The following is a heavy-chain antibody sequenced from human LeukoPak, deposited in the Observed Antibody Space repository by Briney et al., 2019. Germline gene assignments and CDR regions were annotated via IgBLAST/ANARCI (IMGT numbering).Heavy chain of an antibody. CDR2: ISSSSTI. CDR1: GFTFSSYS. CDR3: ARDSLYYYGSGSYFDI. Sequence: GGSLRLSCAASGFTFSSYSMNWVRQAPGKGLEWVSYISSSSTIYYADSVKGRFTISRDNAKNSLYLQMNSLRADDTAVYYCARDSLYYYGSGSYFDIWGQGTMVTVSS. J-gene: IGHJ3*02. D-gene: IGHD3-10*01. V-gene: IGHV3-48*01.